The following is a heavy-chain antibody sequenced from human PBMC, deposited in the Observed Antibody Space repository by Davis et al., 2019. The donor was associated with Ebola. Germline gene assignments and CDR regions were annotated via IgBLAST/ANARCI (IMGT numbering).Heavy chain of an antibody. Sequence: ASVKVSCKASGGTFSSYAISWVRQAPGQGLEWMGWISAYNGNTNYAQKLQGRVTMTTDTSTSTAYMELRSLRSDDTAVYYCARDSFCSSTSCYRGYYYGMDVWGQGTTVTVSS. D-gene: IGHD2-2*02. CDR2: ISAYNGNT. CDR3: ARDSFCSSTSCYRGYYYGMDV. V-gene: IGHV1-18*01. CDR1: GGTFSSYA. J-gene: IGHJ6*02.